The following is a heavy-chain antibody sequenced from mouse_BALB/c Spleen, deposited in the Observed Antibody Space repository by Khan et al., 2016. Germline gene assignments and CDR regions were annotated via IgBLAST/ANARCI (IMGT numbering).Heavy chain of an antibody. CDR3: ARWGLRPGYYFDY. CDR1: GYSITSDYA. CDR2: ISYSGST. D-gene: IGHD2-4*01. V-gene: IGHV3-2*02. Sequence: VQLQESGPGLVKPSQSLSLTCTVTGYSITSDYAWNWIRQFPGNKLEWMGYISYSGSTSYNPSLKSRISITRDTSKNQFFLQLNSVTTEDTATYYCARWGLRPGYYFDYWGQGTTLTVSS. J-gene: IGHJ2*01.